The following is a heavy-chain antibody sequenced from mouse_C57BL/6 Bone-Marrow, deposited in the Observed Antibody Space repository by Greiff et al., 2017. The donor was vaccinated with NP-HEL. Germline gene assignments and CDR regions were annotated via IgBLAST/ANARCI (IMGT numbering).Heavy chain of an antibody. CDR1: GYSVTSGYY. V-gene: IGHV3-6*01. D-gene: IGHD2-1*01. CDR3: ARYGTRAMDY. CDR2: ISYDGSN. J-gene: IGHJ4*01. Sequence: ESGPGLVKPSQSLSLTCSVTGYSVTSGYYWNWIRQFPGNKLEWMGYISYDGSNKYNPSLKNRISITRDTSKNQFFLKLNSVTTEDTATYYCARYGTRAMDYWGQGTSVTVSS.